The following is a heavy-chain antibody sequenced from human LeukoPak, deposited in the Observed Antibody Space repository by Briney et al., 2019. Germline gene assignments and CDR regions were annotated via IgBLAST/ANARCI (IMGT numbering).Heavy chain of an antibody. CDR1: GYTFTGYS. CDR2: INTNTGNP. J-gene: IGHJ5*02. CDR3: ARDRPFDL. Sequence: ASVKVSCKASGYTFTGYSMNWLRQAPGRGLGWMGWINTNTGNPTYAQGFTGRFVFSLDTSVSTTYLQISSLRAEDTAVYYCARDRPFDLWGQGSLVTVSS. V-gene: IGHV7-4-1*02.